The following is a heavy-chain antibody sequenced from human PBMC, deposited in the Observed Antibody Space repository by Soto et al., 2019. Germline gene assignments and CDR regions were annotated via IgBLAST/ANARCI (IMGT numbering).Heavy chain of an antibody. CDR3: ALSLGEDWFYP. J-gene: IGHJ5*02. Sequence: QITLKESGPTLVKSTQTLTLTCTFSGFSLTTSGVGVGWIRQPPGKALEWLALIYWDDDKRYSPSLKSRLTITKDTSKNQVVLMMTNMDPVDTASYYCALSLGEDWFYPWGQGTLVTVSS. CDR1: GFSLTTSGVG. D-gene: IGHD3-16*01. CDR2: IYWDDDK. V-gene: IGHV2-5*02.